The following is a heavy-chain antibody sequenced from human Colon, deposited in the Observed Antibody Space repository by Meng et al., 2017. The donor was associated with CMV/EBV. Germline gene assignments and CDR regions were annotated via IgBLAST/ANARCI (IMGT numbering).Heavy chain of an antibody. J-gene: IGHJ6*02. D-gene: IGHD2-2*01. CDR3: AREVVPPRRMDV. Sequence: GESLKISCAASGFTFSSYTMNWVRQAPGKGLEWVASISTSGTYIYYAESLKGRFTISRDNAKNSLDLHMNSLSAEDTAVYYCAREVVPPRRMDVWGQGTTVTSP. CDR1: GFTFSSYT. CDR2: ISTSGTYI. V-gene: IGHV3-21*01.